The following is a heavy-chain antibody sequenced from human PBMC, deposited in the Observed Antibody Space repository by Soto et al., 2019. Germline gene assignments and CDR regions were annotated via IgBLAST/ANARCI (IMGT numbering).Heavy chain of an antibody. CDR1: GFSVSSYA. J-gene: IGHJ5*02. D-gene: IGHD2-2*01. V-gene: IGHV3-30-3*01. CDR2: ISYDGSNK. CDR3: ARGIRGYCSSTSCFANWFDP. Sequence: PGGSLRLSCAASGFSVSSYAMHWVRQAPGKGLEWVAVISYDGSNKYYADSVKGRFTISRDNSKNTLYLQMNSLRAEDTAVYYCARGIRGYCSSTSCFANWFDPWGQGTLVTVSS.